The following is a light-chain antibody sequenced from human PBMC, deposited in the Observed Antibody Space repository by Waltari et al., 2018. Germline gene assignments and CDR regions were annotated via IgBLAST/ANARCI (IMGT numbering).Light chain of an antibody. V-gene: IGLV3-25*03. CDR1: VLQKHD. CDR2: KDR. Sequence: YELTQPPPVPVSPGQPARITCSGDVLQKHDAYWYQQKPGQAPVLVIYKDRERPSGIPERFSGSSPGTTVTLTISGVLAEDEADYYCQSADSSGTFYVFGTGTKVTVL. CDR3: QSADSSGTFYV. J-gene: IGLJ1*01.